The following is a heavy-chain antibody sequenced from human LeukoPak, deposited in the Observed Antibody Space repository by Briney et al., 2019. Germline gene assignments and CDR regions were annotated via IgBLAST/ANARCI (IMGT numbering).Heavy chain of an antibody. CDR1: GFTFSSYA. V-gene: IGHV3-23*01. D-gene: IGHD3-3*01. J-gene: IGHJ3*02. Sequence: GGSVRLSCAASGFTFSSYAMSWVRQAPGKGLEWVSAISGSGGSAYYADSVKGRSTISRDNSKNTLYLQMNSLRAEDTAVYYCANRIPWKLVWSPDAFDIWGQGTMVTVSS. CDR2: ISGSGGSA. CDR3: ANRIPWKLVWSPDAFDI.